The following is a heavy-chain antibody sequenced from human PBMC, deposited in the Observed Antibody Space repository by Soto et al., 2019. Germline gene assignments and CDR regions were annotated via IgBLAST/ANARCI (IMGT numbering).Heavy chain of an antibody. CDR1: GFSFSNTW. CDR2: IKRQTEGGTT. Sequence: EVQLVESGGGLVKPGGSLRLSCAGSGFSFSNTWMNWVRQAPGKGLEWVGRIKRQTEGGTTDYPASVKGRFIISRDDSENTLYLQMNSLKTEETAVYYCTTDPPAGSRAIDYWGQGTLVTVSS. D-gene: IGHD3-10*01. J-gene: IGHJ4*02. V-gene: IGHV3-15*07. CDR3: TTDPPAGSRAIDY.